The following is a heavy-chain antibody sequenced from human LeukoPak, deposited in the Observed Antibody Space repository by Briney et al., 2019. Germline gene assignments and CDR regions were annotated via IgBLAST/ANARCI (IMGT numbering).Heavy chain of an antibody. D-gene: IGHD5-12*01. CDR2: ISAYNGNT. Sequence: ASVKVSCKASGYTFTSYDINWVRQATGQGLEWMGWISAYNGNTNYAQKLQGRVTMTTDTSTSTAYMELRSLRSDDTAVYYCARDLEHSGPLTVWGQGTLVTVSS. CDR3: ARDLEHSGPLTV. CDR1: GYTFTSYD. J-gene: IGHJ4*02. V-gene: IGHV1-18*01.